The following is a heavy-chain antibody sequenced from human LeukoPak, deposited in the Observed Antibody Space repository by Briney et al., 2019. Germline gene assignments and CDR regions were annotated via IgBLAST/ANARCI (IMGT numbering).Heavy chain of an antibody. V-gene: IGHV4-34*01. D-gene: IGHD3-22*01. Sequence: SETLSLTCAVYGGSFSGYYWSWIRQPPGKGLEWIGEINHSGSTNYNPSLKSRVTISVDTSNNHLSLKLSSVTAADTAVYYCARQVLILAVVPDAFDIWGQGTMVTVSS. CDR3: ARQVLILAVVPDAFDI. CDR2: INHSGST. CDR1: GGSFSGYY. J-gene: IGHJ3*02.